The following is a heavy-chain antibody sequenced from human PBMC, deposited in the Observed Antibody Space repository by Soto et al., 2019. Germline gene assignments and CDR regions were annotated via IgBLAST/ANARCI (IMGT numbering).Heavy chain of an antibody. V-gene: IGHV3-21*04. J-gene: IGHJ6*02. D-gene: IGHD3-3*01. CDR1: GFTFSSYS. Sequence: GGSLRLSCVASGFTFSSYSMNWVRQAPGKRLEWVSSVSSSSGNTYYADSVKGRFTISRDGTTQSVFLQMTSLKREDTGLYYCARETLSFGSALDVWGQGTTVTVSS. CDR2: VSSSSGNT. CDR3: ARETLSFGSALDV.